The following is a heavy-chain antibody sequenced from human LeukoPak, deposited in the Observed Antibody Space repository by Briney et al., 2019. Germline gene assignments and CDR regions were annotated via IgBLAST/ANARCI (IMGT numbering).Heavy chain of an antibody. V-gene: IGHV4-59*08. CDR1: GGSISSYY. D-gene: IGHD6-19*01. CDR2: IYYSGST. Sequence: PSETLSLTCTVSGGSISSYYWSWIRQPPGKGLEWIGYIYYSGSTNYNPSLKSRVTISVDTSKNQFSLKLSSVTAADTAVYYCARKDRAVAGYNWFDPSGQGTLVTVSS. J-gene: IGHJ5*02. CDR3: ARKDRAVAGYNWFDP.